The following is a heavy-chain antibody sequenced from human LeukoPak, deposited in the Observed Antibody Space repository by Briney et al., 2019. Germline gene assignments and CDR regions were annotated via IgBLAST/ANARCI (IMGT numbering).Heavy chain of an antibody. CDR1: GGSFSGYY. Sequence: SETLSLTCAVYGGSFSGYYWSWIRQPPGKELEWIGEINHSGSTNYNPSLKSRVTISVDTSKNQFSLKLSSVTAADTAVYYCARDIAVAGARDAPDAFDIWGQGTMVTVSS. CDR3: ARDIAVAGARDAPDAFDI. D-gene: IGHD6-19*01. CDR2: INHSGST. V-gene: IGHV4-34*01. J-gene: IGHJ3*02.